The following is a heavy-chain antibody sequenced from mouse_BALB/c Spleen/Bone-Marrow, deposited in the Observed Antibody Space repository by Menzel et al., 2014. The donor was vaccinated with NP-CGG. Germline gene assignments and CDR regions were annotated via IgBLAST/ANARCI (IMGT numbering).Heavy chain of an antibody. J-gene: IGHJ2*02. CDR1: GYTFTTYW. CDR2: INPSTGYT. V-gene: IGHV1-7*01. D-gene: IGHD1-1*01. Sequence: VHLQQSGAELAKPGASVKMSCKASGYTFTTYWMHWVKQRPGQGLEWIGYINPSTGYTEYIQKFKDKATLTADKSSSTAYMQLNSLTSEDSSVYYCVLITPVVSDYWGQGTSLTVSS. CDR3: VLITPVVSDY.